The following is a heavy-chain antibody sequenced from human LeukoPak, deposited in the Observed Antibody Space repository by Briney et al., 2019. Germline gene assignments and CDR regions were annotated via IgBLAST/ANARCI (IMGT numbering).Heavy chain of an antibody. D-gene: IGHD2-8*01. CDR2: ISSSSSTI. V-gene: IGHV3-48*04. CDR1: GFTVRNNY. J-gene: IGHJ5*02. CDR3: ARGTNIVLMVYAIEYNWFDP. Sequence: PGGSLRLSCAASGFTVRNNYMSWVRQAPGKGLEWVSCISSSSSTIYYADSVKGRFTISRDNAKNSLYLQMNSLRAEDTAVYYCARGTNIVLMVYAIEYNWFDPWGQGTLVTVSS.